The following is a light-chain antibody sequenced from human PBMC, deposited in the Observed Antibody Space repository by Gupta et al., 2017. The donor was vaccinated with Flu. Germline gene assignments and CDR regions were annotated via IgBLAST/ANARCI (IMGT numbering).Light chain of an antibody. CDR3: QQYNNWPPIT. CDR2: GAS. J-gene: IGKJ4*01. CDR1: QNIYTN. V-gene: IGKV3-15*01. Sequence: IVLPPSPATLSVSPGESATLSCRSSQNIYTNLTWYQQRSGQAPRLLISGASSRADGVSERFSSSGSGTAYTLIISSLQFEDFAVYHWQQYNNWPPITFGGGTKVEIK.